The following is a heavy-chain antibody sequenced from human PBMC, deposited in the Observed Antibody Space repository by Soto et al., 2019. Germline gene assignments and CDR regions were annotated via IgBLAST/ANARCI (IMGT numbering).Heavy chain of an antibody. J-gene: IGHJ4*02. CDR1: GFTFSSYG. D-gene: IGHD2-21*02. Sequence: TGGSLILSCAASGFTFSSYGMHWVRQAPGKGLEWVAVIWYDGSNKYYADSVKGRFTISRDNSKNTLYLQMNSLRAEDTAVYYCASSHMVVTAIFDYWGQGTLVTVSS. CDR3: ASSHMVVTAIFDY. CDR2: IWYDGSNK. V-gene: IGHV3-33*01.